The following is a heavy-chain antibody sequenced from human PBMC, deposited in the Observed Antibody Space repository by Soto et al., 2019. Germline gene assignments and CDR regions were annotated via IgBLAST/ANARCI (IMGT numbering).Heavy chain of an antibody. J-gene: IGHJ6*02. CDR1: GSTFTDFA. D-gene: IGHD3-10*01. CDR3: AAPQDEYGSGVSWFTYGMDI. CDR2: LDGAGGST. Sequence: GGFLRLSCLASGSTFTDFAMTWFRHVPGRGLEGVASLDGAGGSTYYAESVRGRFSISRDNSQNTLFLQMKRLTVDDTAIYYCAAPQDEYGSGVSWFTYGMDIWGQGTTVTVSS. V-gene: IGHV3-23*01.